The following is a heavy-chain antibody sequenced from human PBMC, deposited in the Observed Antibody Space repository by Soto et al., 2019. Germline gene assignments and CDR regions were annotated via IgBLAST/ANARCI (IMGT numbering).Heavy chain of an antibody. CDR2: IDPSDSYT. CDR3: AKQDKVGATESNY. D-gene: IGHD1-26*01. CDR1: GYSFTSYW. J-gene: IGHJ4*02. V-gene: IGHV5-10-1*01. Sequence: PGESLKISCKGSGYSFTSYWISWVRQMPGKGLEWMGRIDPSDSYTNYSPSFQGHVTISADKSISTAYPQWSSLKASDTAMYYCAKQDKVGATESNYWGQGTLVTVSS.